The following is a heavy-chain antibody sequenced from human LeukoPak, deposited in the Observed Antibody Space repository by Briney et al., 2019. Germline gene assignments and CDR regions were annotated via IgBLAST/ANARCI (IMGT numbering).Heavy chain of an antibody. CDR1: GFTFISYA. CDR3: ARDRVGATGVFDY. Sequence: PGGSLRLSCAASGFTFISYAMHWVRQAPGKGREWVAFIRYDGSKKYYADSVKGRFTISRDNSKSTLYLQMNSLRAEDTAVYYCARDRVGATGVFDYWGQGTLVTVSS. J-gene: IGHJ4*02. CDR2: IRYDGSKK. D-gene: IGHD1-26*01. V-gene: IGHV3-30*02.